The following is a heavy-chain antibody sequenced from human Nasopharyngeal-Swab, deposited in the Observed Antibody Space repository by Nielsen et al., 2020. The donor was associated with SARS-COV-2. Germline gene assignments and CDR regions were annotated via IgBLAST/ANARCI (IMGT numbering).Heavy chain of an antibody. CDR3: AKDLSSCWGGDL. D-gene: IGHD6-19*01. V-gene: IGHV3-30*18. Sequence: GESLKISCAASGFTVSSSYMSWVRQAPGKGLEWVALISHDGDVNYYADSVKGRFTISRDISKNTVYLQMSSLSVEDTAVYYCAKDLSSCWGGDLWGQGTLVAVSS. J-gene: IGHJ5*02. CDR2: ISHDGDVN. CDR1: GFTVSSSY.